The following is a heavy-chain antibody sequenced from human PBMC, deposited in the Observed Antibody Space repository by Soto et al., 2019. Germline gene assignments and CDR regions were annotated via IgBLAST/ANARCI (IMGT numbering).Heavy chain of an antibody. CDR2: ISYDGSNK. Sequence: QVQLVESGGGVVQPGRSLRLSCAASGFTFSSYAMHWVRQAPGKGLEWVAVISYDGSNKYYADSVKGRFTISRDNSKNTLYLQMNSLRAEDTAVYYCARDFRGCWYNWNYYYYCMDVWGQGTTVTVS. J-gene: IGHJ6*02. CDR1: GFTFSSYA. CDR3: ARDFRGCWYNWNYYYYCMDV. V-gene: IGHV3-30-3*01. D-gene: IGHD1-1*01.